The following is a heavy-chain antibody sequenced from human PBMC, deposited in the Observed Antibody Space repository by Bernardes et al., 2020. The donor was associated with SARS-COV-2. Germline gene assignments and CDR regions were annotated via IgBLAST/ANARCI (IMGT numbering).Heavy chain of an antibody. V-gene: IGHV1-18*01. CDR3: ARYFETSAFDH. J-gene: IGHJ4*02. CDR2: TSTHNGHT. CDR1: GYTFSNYD. Sequence: ASVKVSCKTLGYTFSNYDVAWVRQAPGQGLEWVGWTSTHNGHTVYAQKVQGRVTMTTDSSTSTVYMELTSLRSDDTAVYYCARYFETSAFDHWGQGTLVTVSS. D-gene: IGHD3-9*01.